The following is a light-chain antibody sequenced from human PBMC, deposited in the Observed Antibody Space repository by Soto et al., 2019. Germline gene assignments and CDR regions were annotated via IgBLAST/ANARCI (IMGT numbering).Light chain of an antibody. CDR2: EVS. Sequence: QSVLTQPASVSGSPGQSITISCTGTSSDVGSYNLVSWYQQHPGKAPKLMIYEVSKRPSGVSNRFSGSKSGNTASLTISGLQAEDEADYYGCSYAGSSTFVYVFGTGTKVTVL. V-gene: IGLV2-23*02. CDR1: SSDVGSYNL. J-gene: IGLJ1*01. CDR3: CSYAGSSTFVYV.